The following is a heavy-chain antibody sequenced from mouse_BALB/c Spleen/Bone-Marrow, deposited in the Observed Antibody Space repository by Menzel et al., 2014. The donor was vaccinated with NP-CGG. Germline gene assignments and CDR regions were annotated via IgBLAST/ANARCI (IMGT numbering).Heavy chain of an antibody. V-gene: IGHV3-8*02. Sequence: EVQGVESGPSLVKPSQTLSPPCSVTGDSITSGYWNWIRKFPGNKLEFMGYISYSGSTYYNPSLKGRISITRDTSKTRYYLQVNSVTTEDTATYYCATYEGGTFDYWGQGTTLTVSS. CDR3: ATYEGGTFDY. J-gene: IGHJ2*01. CDR1: GDSITSGY. CDR2: ISYSGST. D-gene: IGHD3-3*01.